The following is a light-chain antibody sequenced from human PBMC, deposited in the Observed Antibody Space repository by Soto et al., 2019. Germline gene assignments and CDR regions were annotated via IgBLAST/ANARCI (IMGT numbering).Light chain of an antibody. CDR3: QQYYSYPPWT. CDR2: AAS. Sequence: DIQMTQSPSSLSASVGDRVTITCRASQSISSNLNWYQQKPGKAPKLLIYAASTLQSGVPSRFSGSGSGTDFTLTISCLQSEDFATYYCQQYYSYPPWTFGQGTKVDIK. J-gene: IGKJ1*01. CDR1: QSISSN. V-gene: IGKV1-39*01.